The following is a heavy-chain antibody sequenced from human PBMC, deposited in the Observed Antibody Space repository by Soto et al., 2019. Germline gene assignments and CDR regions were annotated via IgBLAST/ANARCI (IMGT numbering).Heavy chain of an antibody. CDR1: GYSISSGYY. V-gene: IGHV4-38-2*02. CDR2: IYHSGST. D-gene: IGHD4-17*01. CDR3: ARGQNGADPTDAFDI. Sequence: KTSETLSLTCTVSGYSISSGYYWGWIRQPPGKGLEWIGSIYHSGSTYYNPSLKSRVTISVDTSKNQFSLKLSSVTAADTAVYYCARGQNGADPTDAFDIWGQGTMVTVSS. J-gene: IGHJ3*02.